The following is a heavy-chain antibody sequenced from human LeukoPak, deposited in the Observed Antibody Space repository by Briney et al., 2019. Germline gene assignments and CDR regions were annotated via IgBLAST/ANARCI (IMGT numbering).Heavy chain of an antibody. CDR3: ARVLGIYDSSGYYPGY. CDR2: ISAYNGNT. D-gene: IGHD3-22*01. Sequence: ASVKVSCKAPGYTFTSYGISWVRQAPGQGLEWMGWISAYNGNTNYAQKLQGRVTMTTDTSTSTAYMELRSLRSDDTAVYYCARVLGIYDSSGYYPGYWGQGTLATVSS. V-gene: IGHV1-18*01. CDR1: GYTFTSYG. J-gene: IGHJ4*02.